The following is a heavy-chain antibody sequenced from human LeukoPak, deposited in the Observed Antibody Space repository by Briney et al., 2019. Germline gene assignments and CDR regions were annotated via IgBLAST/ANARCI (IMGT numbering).Heavy chain of an antibody. D-gene: IGHD3-9*01. CDR3: ASLTTQIDY. V-gene: IGHV4-31*03. CDR2: INHSGTT. Sequence: SETLSLTCTVSGGSISSGGYYWSWIRQHLGKGLEWIGYINHSGTTYYNPSLKSRVTISVDTSKNHFSLMLRSVTAADTAVYYCASLTTQIDYWGQGTLVTVSS. J-gene: IGHJ4*02. CDR1: GGSISSGGYY.